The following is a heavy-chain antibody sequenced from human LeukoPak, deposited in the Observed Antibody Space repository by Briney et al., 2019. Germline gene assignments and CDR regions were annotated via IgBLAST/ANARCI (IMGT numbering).Heavy chain of an antibody. V-gene: IGHV1-3*01. CDR2: INAGNGNT. J-gene: IGHJ4*02. CDR3: ARDSIDLWSGYFYIDY. CDR1: GYTFTSYA. Sequence: GASVKVSCTASGYTFTSYAMHWVRQAPGQRLEWMGWINAGNGNTKYSQKFQGRVTITRDTSASTAYMELSSLGSEDTAVYYCARDSIDLWSGYFYIDYWGQGTLVTVSS. D-gene: IGHD3-3*01.